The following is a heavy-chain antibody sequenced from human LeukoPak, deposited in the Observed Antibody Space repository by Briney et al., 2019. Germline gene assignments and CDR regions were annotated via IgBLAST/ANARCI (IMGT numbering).Heavy chain of an antibody. Sequence: GGSLRLSCAASGFTFSSYSMNWVRQAPGKGLEWVANIKQDGSEKYYVDSVKGRFTISRDNAKNSLYLQMNSLRAEDTAVYYCARDDSTTGTTWGNYYYYYYMDVWGKGTTVTVSS. J-gene: IGHJ6*03. CDR2: IKQDGSEK. CDR3: ARDDSTTGTTWGNYYYYYYMDV. D-gene: IGHD1-1*01. V-gene: IGHV3-7*01. CDR1: GFTFSSYS.